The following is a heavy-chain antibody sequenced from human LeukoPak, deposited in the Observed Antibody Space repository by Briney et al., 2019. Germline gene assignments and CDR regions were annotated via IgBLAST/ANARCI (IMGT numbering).Heavy chain of an antibody. V-gene: IGHV3-21*01. CDR2: ISSSSSYI. CDR3: AKVHYTAGYYFDY. J-gene: IGHJ4*02. CDR1: GFTFSSYS. Sequence: KPGGSLRLSCAASGFTFSSYSMNWVRQAPGKGLEWVSSISSSSSYIYYADSVKGRFTISRDNAKNSLYLQMNSLRAEDTAVYYCAKVHYTAGYYFDYWGQGTLVTVSS. D-gene: IGHD5-18*01.